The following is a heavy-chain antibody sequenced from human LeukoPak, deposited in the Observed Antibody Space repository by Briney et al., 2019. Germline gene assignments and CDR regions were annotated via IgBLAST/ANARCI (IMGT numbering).Heavy chain of an antibody. CDR3: ARDYGYSSAADAFDI. Sequence: LETLSLTCAVSGDSISSGYCWGWIRQPPGKGLEWIGSICYSGSTYYNPSLKSRVTISVDTSKNQFSLKLKSVTAADTAVYYCARDYGYSSAADAFDIWGQGTMGTVSS. J-gene: IGHJ3*02. D-gene: IGHD6-19*01. CDR1: GDSISSGYC. CDR2: ICYSGST. V-gene: IGHV4-38-2*02.